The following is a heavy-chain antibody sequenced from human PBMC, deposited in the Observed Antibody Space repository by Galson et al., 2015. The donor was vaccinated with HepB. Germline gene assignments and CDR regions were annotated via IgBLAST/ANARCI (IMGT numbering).Heavy chain of an antibody. Sequence: QSGAEVKKPGESLKISCQGSGYSFATYWIVWVRHMPGKGLEWMGIIYPGDSGTGYSPAFQGQVTISADKSTSTAYLQWGSLKASDTAMYYCARVYGRFFDFWGQGTLVTVSS. CDR1: GYSFATYW. V-gene: IGHV5-51*01. D-gene: IGHD2/OR15-2a*01. CDR2: IYPGDSGT. CDR3: ARVYGRFFDF. J-gene: IGHJ4*02.